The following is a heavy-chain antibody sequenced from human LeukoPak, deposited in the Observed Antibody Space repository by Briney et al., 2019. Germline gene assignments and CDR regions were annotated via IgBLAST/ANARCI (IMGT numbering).Heavy chain of an antibody. V-gene: IGHV3-53*01. D-gene: IGHD2-2*01. CDR1: GFSVSDNY. CDR2: TYSGGTT. CDR3: AKEGGLGYCSTTSCAFAH. J-gene: IGHJ4*02. Sequence: GGSLRLSCAGSGFSVSDNYMTWVRQAPGKGPVWVSVTYSGGTTYYADSVEGRFTISRDSAKNTLYLQMNSLRTEDTAVYYCAKEGGLGYCSTTSCAFAHWGRGTLVTVSS.